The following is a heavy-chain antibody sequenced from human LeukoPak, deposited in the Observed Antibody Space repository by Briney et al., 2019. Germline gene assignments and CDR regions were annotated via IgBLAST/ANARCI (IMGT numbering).Heavy chain of an antibody. CDR1: GFTFSSYW. J-gene: IGHJ1*01. CDR3: ARAPSEIGGYYPEYFRR. Sequence: PGGSLRLSCAASGFTFSSYWMHWVRQAPGKGLVWVSRIKSDGSTNYADSVKGRFTISRANAKNTVSLQMNSLRAEDTGVYFCARAPSEIGGYYPEYFRRWGQGTLVTVSS. D-gene: IGHD3-22*01. V-gene: IGHV3-74*01. CDR2: IKSDGST.